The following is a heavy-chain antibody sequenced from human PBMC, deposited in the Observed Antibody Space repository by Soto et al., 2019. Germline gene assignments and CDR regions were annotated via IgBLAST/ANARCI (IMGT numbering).Heavy chain of an antibody. CDR3: AKDWEDCGDGCYPPGY. CDR1: GFTFSRYG. Sequence: PGGSLRLSCAASGFTFSRYGMHWVRQAPGKGLEWVAVISYGGSNKYYADSVKGRFTSSRDNSKNTLYLQMNSLRGEDTAVYYCAKDWEDCGDGCYPPGYWGQGTLVTVSS. V-gene: IGHV3-30*18. D-gene: IGHD2-15*01. J-gene: IGHJ4*02. CDR2: ISYGGSNK.